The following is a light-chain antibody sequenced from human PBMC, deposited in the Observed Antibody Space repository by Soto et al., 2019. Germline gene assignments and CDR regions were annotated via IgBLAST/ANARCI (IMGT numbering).Light chain of an antibody. CDR3: CSYAGSSPLLV. CDR1: SSEVGSYNL. Sequence: QSALTQPASVSGSPGQSITISCTGTSSEVGSYNLVSWYQQHPGKVPKLMIYEGGKRPSGVSNRFSGSKSGNTASLTISGLQAEDEADYYCCSYAGSSPLLVFGGGTKLTVL. J-gene: IGLJ2*01. CDR2: EGG. V-gene: IGLV2-23*01.